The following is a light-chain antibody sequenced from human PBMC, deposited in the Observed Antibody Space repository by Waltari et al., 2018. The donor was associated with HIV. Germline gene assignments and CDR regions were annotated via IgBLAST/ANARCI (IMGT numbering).Light chain of an antibody. CDR3: QQYTNWPIT. CDR1: QSVSSN. CDR2: GAS. Sequence: EIVMTQSPVTLSVSPRERATLSCRASQSVSSNLAWYKQKPGQAPRLLISGASARANGIPDRLSGSGSGTEFTLTISSPQSEDFAVYYCQQYTNWPITFGQGTRLEI. J-gene: IGKJ5*01. V-gene: IGKV3-15*01.